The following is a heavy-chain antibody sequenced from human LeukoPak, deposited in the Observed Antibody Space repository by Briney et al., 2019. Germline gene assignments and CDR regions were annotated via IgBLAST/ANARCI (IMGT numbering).Heavy chain of an antibody. CDR1: WFTVSRNY. CDR2: IHSGGST. J-gene: IGHJ4*02. CDR3: AGTIVGKWAIDY. D-gene: IGHD3-22*01. V-gene: IGHV3-53*01. Sequence: PGGSLRPSCADSWFTVSRNYMTWVRPAPGKGLAWVSVIHSGGSTYYADSVKGRFTISRDNSKNTLYLQMNSLRAEDTAVYYCAGTIVGKWAIDYWGQGTLVTVSS.